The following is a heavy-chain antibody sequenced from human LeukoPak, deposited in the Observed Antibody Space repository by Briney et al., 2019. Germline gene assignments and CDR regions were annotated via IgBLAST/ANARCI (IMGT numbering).Heavy chain of an antibody. Sequence: PGGSLRLSCAASGFTFSSYSMNWVRQAPGRGLEWVSSIRFTGSYIYYADSVKGRFTISRDDAKNLLSLQMISLRVEDTAVYYCARVPLSYGEHGPFDYWGQGTLVTVSS. V-gene: IGHV3-21*01. CDR2: IRFTGSYI. J-gene: IGHJ4*02. CDR3: ARVPLSYGEHGPFDY. D-gene: IGHD1-26*01. CDR1: GFTFSSYS.